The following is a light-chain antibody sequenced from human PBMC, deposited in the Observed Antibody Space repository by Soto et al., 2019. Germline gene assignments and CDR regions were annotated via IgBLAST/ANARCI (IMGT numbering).Light chain of an antibody. J-gene: IGKJ1*01. CDR1: QSVGSSN. Sequence: ELVSTQSPGTLSLSPGERATLSCRASQSVGSSNLAWYQQKPGQAPRLLIYAASSRATGIPERFSGSGSGTDFILTISRLEAEDFAVYFCQQYGNSRTFGQGTKVEIK. V-gene: IGKV3-20*01. CDR3: QQYGNSRT. CDR2: AAS.